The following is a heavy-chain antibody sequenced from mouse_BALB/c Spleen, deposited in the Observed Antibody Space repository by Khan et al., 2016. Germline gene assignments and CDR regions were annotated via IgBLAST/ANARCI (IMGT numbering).Heavy chain of an antibody. CDR1: GFNIKDTY. Sequence: VQLKQSGAELVKPGASVKLSCTASGFNIKDTYMHWVKQRPEQGLEWIGRIDPANGNTKYDPKFQGKATITADTSSNTAYLQLSSLTSEDTAVYYGARKGYYGSIDYWGQGTTLTVSS. CDR3: ARKGYYGSIDY. J-gene: IGHJ2*01. D-gene: IGHD1-1*01. CDR2: IDPANGNT. V-gene: IGHV14-3*02.